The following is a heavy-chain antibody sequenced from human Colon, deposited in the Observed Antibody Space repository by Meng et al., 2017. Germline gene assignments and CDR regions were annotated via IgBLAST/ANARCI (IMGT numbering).Heavy chain of an antibody. CDR3: TTWYGEY. Sequence: QVQLKQSGPGLVKPSQTLSLTWAISGDSVSSNRALWHWVRQSPSRGLEWLGRTYYRSEWQNHYGVSVKSRITINADTSRNHFSLHLNSVTPEDTAVYYCTTWYGEYWGQGALVTVSS. J-gene: IGHJ4*02. CDR1: GDSVSSNRAL. V-gene: IGHV6-1*01. CDR2: TYYRSEWQN. D-gene: IGHD3-10*01.